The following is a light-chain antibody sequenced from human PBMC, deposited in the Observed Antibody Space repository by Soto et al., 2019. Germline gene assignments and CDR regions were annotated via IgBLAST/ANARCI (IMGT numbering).Light chain of an antibody. Sequence: EIVMTQSPATLSVSPGERATLSCRASQSVSSNLAWYQQKPGQAPRLLIYGAFTRATGIPARFSGSGSGTEFTLTITSLQSEDFALYYCQQYNNWPSWTFGQGTKVEIK. CDR1: QSVSSN. V-gene: IGKV3-15*01. CDR2: GAF. CDR3: QQYNNWPSWT. J-gene: IGKJ1*01.